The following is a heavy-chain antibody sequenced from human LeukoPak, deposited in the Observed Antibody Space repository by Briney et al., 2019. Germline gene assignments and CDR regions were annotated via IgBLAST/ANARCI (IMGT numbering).Heavy chain of an antibody. Sequence: PGGSLRLSCAASGFTFSSYWMSWVRQAPGKGLEWVANIKQDGSEKYYVDSVKGRFTISRENAKNPLYLQMNSLRAEDTAVYYCARFAAGSSYYYYMDVWGKGTTVTVSS. D-gene: IGHD6-6*01. CDR2: IKQDGSEK. CDR1: GFTFSSYW. V-gene: IGHV3-7*01. CDR3: ARFAAGSSYYYYMDV. J-gene: IGHJ6*03.